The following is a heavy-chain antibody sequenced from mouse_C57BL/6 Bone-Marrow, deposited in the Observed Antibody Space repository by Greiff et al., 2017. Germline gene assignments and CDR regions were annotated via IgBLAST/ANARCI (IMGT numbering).Heavy chain of an antibody. J-gene: IGHJ3*01. CDR1: GFSLSTFGMG. CDR3: ARSRHYGSSYQFAY. Sequence: QVTLKECGPGILQPSQTLSLTCSFSGFSLSTFGMGVGWIRQPSGKGLEWLAHIWWDDDKYYNPALKSRLTISKDTSKNQVFLKIANVDTADTATYYWARSRHYGSSYQFAYWGQGTLVTVSA. D-gene: IGHD1-1*01. V-gene: IGHV8-8*01. CDR2: IWWDDDK.